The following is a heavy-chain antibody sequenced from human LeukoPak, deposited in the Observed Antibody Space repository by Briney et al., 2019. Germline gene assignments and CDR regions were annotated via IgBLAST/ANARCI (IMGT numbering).Heavy chain of an antibody. Sequence: PGGSLRLSCAASGFTFSNYAMSWVRQAPGKGLEWVSAIGGSGGSTYYADSVKGRFTISRDNSKNTLYLQMNSLRAEDTAVYYCAKGMQYHRAGYYLDYWGQGTLVTVSS. J-gene: IGHJ4*02. CDR3: AKGMQYHRAGYYLDY. CDR1: GFTFSNYA. D-gene: IGHD2-8*01. CDR2: IGGSGGST. V-gene: IGHV3-23*01.